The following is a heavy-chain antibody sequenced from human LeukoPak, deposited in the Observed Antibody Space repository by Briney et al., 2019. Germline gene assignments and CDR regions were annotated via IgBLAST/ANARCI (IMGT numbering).Heavy chain of an antibody. CDR2: IKQDGSEK. D-gene: IGHD1-26*01. V-gene: IGHV3-7*01. CDR1: GFTFSSYW. J-gene: IGHJ4*02. Sequence: GGSLRLSCAASGFTFSSYWMSWVRQAPGKGLGWVANIKQDGSEKYYVDSVKGRFTISRDNAKNSLYLQMNSLRAEDTAVYYCARDGMGSGSYYRYFDYWGQGTLVTVSS. CDR3: ARDGMGSGSYYRYFDY.